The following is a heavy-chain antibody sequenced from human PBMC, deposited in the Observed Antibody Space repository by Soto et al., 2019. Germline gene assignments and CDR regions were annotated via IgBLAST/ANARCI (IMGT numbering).Heavy chain of an antibody. J-gene: IGHJ4*02. CDR1: GFTFSDYW. D-gene: IGHD6-19*01. V-gene: IGHV3-74*01. CDR3: AKVGAGGWALDY. Sequence: PGGSLRLACAASGFTFSDYWIHWVRQAPGKGLVWVSRINRDGSTTNYADSVKGRFTISRDNAKNTLFLQLSSLRAEDTAVYYCAKVGAGGWALDYWAQRTLVTGSS. CDR2: INRDGSTT.